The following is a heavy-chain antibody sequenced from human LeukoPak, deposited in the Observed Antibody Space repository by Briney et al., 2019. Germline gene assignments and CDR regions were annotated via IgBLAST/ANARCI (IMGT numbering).Heavy chain of an antibody. CDR3: AREDLNWNLRRNNWFDP. D-gene: IGHD1-20*01. Sequence: SETLSLTCTVSGGSISSYYWSWIRQPAGKGLEWIGRIYTSGSTNYNPSLKSRVTMSVGTSKNQFSLKLSSVTAADTAVYYCAREDLNWNLRRNNWFDPWGQGTLVTVSS. V-gene: IGHV4-4*07. CDR2: IYTSGST. CDR1: GGSISSYY. J-gene: IGHJ5*02.